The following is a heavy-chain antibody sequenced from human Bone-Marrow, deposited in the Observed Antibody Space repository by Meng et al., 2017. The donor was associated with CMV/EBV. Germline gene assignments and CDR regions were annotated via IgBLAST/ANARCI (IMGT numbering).Heavy chain of an antibody. V-gene: IGHV1-8*03. CDR2: MNPNSGNT. CDR3: AGLSTTVTT. D-gene: IGHD4-11*01. CDR1: GYTFTSYD. Sequence: ASVKVSCKASGYTFTSYDINWVRQATGQGLEWMGWMNPNSGNTGYAQKFQGRVTITADKSTSTAYMELSSLRSEDTAVYYCAGLSTTVTTWGQGTRVTGSS. J-gene: IGHJ5*02.